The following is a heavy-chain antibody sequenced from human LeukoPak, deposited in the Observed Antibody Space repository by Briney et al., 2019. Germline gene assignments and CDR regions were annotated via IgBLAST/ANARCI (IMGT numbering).Heavy chain of an antibody. V-gene: IGHV3-64D*09. CDR2: ISSNGGST. CDR1: GFTLRSYA. CDR3: VVSYLYAFDI. Sequence: GGSLRLSCSASGFTLRSYAMHWVRQAPGKGLEYVSAISSNGGSTYYADSVKGRFTISRDNYKNTLNLQMSSLRAEDTAVYYCVVSYLYAFDIWGQGIMVTVSS. D-gene: IGHD5-18*01. J-gene: IGHJ3*02.